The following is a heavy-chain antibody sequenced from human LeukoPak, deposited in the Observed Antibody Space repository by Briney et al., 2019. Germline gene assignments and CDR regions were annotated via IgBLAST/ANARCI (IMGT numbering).Heavy chain of an antibody. D-gene: IGHD3-10*01. J-gene: IGHJ4*02. CDR2: ISYDRDTK. CDR1: GFTSSSYA. Sequence: GGSLRLSCAASGFTSSSYAMHWVRQGPGKGLEWVAVISYDRDTKYYAESVKGRFSISRDNSKNTVYLQMNNLRAEDTAVYYCARDITMVRGVSDYWGQGTLVTVSS. CDR3: ARDITMVRGVSDY. V-gene: IGHV3-30-3*01.